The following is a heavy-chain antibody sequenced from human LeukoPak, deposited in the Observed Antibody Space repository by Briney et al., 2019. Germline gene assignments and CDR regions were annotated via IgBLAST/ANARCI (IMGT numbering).Heavy chain of an antibody. CDR1: GFTFGSYG. CDR2: IWYDGSNK. CDR3: ARWGDILTPRNAFDI. J-gene: IGHJ3*02. Sequence: PGRSLRLSCAASGFTFGSYGMHWVRQAPGKGLEWVAVIWYDGSNKYYADSVKGRFTISRDNSKNTLYLQMNSLRAEDTAVYYCARWGDILTPRNAFDIWGQGTMVTVSS. D-gene: IGHD3-9*01. V-gene: IGHV3-33*01.